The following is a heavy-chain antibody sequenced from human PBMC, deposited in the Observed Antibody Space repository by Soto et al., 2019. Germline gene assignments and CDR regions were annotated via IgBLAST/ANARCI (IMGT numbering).Heavy chain of an antibody. V-gene: IGHV3-15*07. D-gene: IGHD3-22*01. CDR2: IKSKTDGGTT. CDR3: AISHYDSSGYYFWYFDY. J-gene: IGHJ4*02. Sequence: EVQLVESGGGLVKPGGSLRLSCAASGFTFSNAWMNWVRQAPGKGLEWVGRIKSKTDGGTTDYAAPVKGRFTISRDDSKDTLYLQMNSLKTEDTAVYYCAISHYDSSGYYFWYFDYWGQGTLVTVSS. CDR1: GFTFSNAW.